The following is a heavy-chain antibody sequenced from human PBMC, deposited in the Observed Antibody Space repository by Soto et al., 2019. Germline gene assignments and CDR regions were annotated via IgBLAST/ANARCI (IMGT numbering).Heavy chain of an antibody. CDR1: GGSISSSSYY. CDR3: ARRDIVLRVYPY. J-gene: IGHJ4*02. D-gene: IGHD2-8*01. V-gene: IGHV4-39*01. Sequence: SETLSLTCTVSGGSISSSSYYWGWIRQPPGKGLEWIGSIYYSGSTYYNPSLKSRVTISVDTSKNQFSLKLSSVTAADTAVYYCARRDIVLRVYPYWGQGTLVTVSS. CDR2: IYYSGST.